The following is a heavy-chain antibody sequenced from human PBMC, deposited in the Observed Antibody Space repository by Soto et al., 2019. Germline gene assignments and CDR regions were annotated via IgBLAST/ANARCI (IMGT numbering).Heavy chain of an antibody. J-gene: IGHJ6*02. CDR1: GFTFSSYW. V-gene: IGHV3-74*01. Sequence: PGGSLRLSCAASGFTFSSYWMHWVRQAPGKGLVWVSRINSDGSSTSYADSVKGRFTISRDNAKNTLYLQMNSLRAEDTAVYYCARDPSATYCSGGSCYVDYYGMDVWGQGTTVTVSS. D-gene: IGHD2-15*01. CDR3: ARDPSATYCSGGSCYVDYYGMDV. CDR2: INSDGSST.